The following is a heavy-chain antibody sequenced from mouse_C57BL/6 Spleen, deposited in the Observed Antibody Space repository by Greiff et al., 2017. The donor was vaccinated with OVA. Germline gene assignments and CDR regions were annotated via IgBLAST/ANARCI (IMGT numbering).Heavy chain of an antibody. CDR3: ARWRDGYDGEV. Sequence: QVQLQQSGPELVKPGASVKISCKASGYAFSSSWMNWVKQRPGKGLEWIGRIYPGDGDTNYNGKFKGKATLTADKSSSTAYMQLSSLTSEDSAVYFCARWRDGYDGEVWGTGTTVTVSS. CDR2: IYPGDGDT. CDR1: GYAFSSSW. J-gene: IGHJ1*03. D-gene: IGHD2-2*01. V-gene: IGHV1-82*01.